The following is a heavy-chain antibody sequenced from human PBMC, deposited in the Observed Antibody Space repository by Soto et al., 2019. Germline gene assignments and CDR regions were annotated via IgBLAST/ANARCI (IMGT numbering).Heavy chain of an antibody. V-gene: IGHV1-8*01. Sequence: GASVKVSCKASGYTFTNYEINWVRQATGQGLEWMGWMNPGSGNTGYAHKFQGRVTMTRNISISTAYMELSRLGSDDTAIYYCARMESSGSLNWLDPWGQGTLVTVYS. CDR2: MNPGSGNT. J-gene: IGHJ5*02. D-gene: IGHD3-10*01. CDR1: GYTFTNYE. CDR3: ARMESSGSLNWLDP.